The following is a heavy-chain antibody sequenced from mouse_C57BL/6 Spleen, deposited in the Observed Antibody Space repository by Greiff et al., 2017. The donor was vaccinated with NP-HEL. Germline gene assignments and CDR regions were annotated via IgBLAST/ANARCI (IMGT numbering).Heavy chain of an antibody. CDR1: GYTFTDYY. CDR2: INPYNGGT. CDR3: ARRGSSYAIDY. Sequence: EVQLQQSGPVLVKPGASVKMSCKASGYTFTDYYMNWVKQSHGKSLEWIGVINPYNGGTSYNQKFKGKATLTVDKSSSTAYMELNSLTSEDSAVYYCARRGSSYAIDYWGQGTSVTVSS. V-gene: IGHV1-19*01. J-gene: IGHJ4*01.